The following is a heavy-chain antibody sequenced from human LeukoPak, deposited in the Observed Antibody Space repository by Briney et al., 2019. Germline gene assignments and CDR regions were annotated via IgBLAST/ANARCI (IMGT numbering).Heavy chain of an antibody. CDR3: AKDIVATIFYYGMDV. J-gene: IGHJ6*02. CDR1: GFTFSSYS. CDR2: ISSSSSYI. D-gene: IGHD5-12*01. V-gene: IGHV3-21*01. Sequence: PGGSLRLSCAASGFTFSSYSMNWVRQAPGKGLEWVSSISSSSSYIYYADSVKGRFTISRDNAKNSLYLQMNSLRAEDTAVYYCAKDIVATIFYYGMDVWGQGTTVTVSS.